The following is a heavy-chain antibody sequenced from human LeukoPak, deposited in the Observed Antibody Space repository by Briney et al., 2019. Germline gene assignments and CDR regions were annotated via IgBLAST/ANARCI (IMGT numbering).Heavy chain of an antibody. CDR1: GFTFNSYW. CDR3: AKGYSSSWYLDY. CDR2: ISSSSYI. D-gene: IGHD6-13*01. Sequence: GGSLRLSCAASGFTFNSYWMSWVRQVPGKGLEWVSSISSSSYIYYADSVKGRFTISRDNAKNSLYLQMNSLRAEDTAVYYCAKGYSSSWYLDYWGQGTLVTVSS. V-gene: IGHV3-21*01. J-gene: IGHJ4*02.